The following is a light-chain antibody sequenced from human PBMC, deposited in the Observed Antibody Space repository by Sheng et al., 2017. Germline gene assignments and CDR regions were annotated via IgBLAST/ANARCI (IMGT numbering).Light chain of an antibody. CDR2: AAS. J-gene: IGKJ1*01. CDR3: QKYESSWT. Sequence: DIQMTQSPLSLSASLGDRVTITCRASQTINNFLSWFQQEPGKVPKLLIYAASTLQRGVPSRFSGSGSGTEFSLTISSLQPDDIATYYCQKYESSWTFGQGTKVEIK. CDR1: QTINNF. V-gene: IGKV1-5*01.